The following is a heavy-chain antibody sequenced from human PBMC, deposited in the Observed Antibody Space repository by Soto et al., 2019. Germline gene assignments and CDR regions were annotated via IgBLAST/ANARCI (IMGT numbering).Heavy chain of an antibody. V-gene: IGHV3-74*01. CDR3: VSQVRGYYYYYMDV. J-gene: IGHJ6*03. CDR1: GFTFSSYW. D-gene: IGHD3-10*01. Sequence: GGSLRLSCAASGFTFSSYWMHWVRQAPGKGLVWVSRINSDGSSTSYADSVKGRFTISRDNAKNTLYLQMNSLRAEDTAVYYCVSQVRGYYYYYMDVWGKGTTVTVSS. CDR2: INSDGSST.